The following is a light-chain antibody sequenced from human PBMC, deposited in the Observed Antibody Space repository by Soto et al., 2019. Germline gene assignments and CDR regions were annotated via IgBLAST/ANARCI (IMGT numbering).Light chain of an antibody. Sequence: ILMTQSPATLSVSTGERATLSCRASQSVSNNLAWYQQKPGQPPRLLIYDASTRSTGIQARFSGSGSGTEFTLTFSGRQSEDCAVYNCQQYNNWPPWTFGQGTKVEIK. V-gene: IGKV3-15*01. CDR1: QSVSNN. CDR2: DAS. CDR3: QQYNNWPPWT. J-gene: IGKJ1*01.